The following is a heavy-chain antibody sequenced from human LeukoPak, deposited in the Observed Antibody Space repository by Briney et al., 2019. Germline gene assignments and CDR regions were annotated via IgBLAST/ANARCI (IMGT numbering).Heavy chain of an antibody. CDR2: IYTSGST. V-gene: IGHV4-61*02. J-gene: IGHJ6*03. Sequence: SETLSLTCTVSGYSISSGSYYWSWIRQPAGKGLEWIGRIYTSGSTNYNPSLKSRVTISVDTSKNQFSLKLSSVTAADTAVYYCARGGITMVRGVIGDYYYYYCMDVWGKGTTVTISS. CDR1: GYSISSGSYY. CDR3: ARGGITMVRGVIGDYYYYYCMDV. D-gene: IGHD3-10*01.